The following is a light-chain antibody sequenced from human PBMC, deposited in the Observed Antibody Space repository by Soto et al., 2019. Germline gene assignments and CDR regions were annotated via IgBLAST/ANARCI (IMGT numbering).Light chain of an antibody. V-gene: IGLV1-40*01. J-gene: IGLJ3*02. CDR2: GNS. Sequence: QSVLTQPPSVSGAPGQRVTISCTGSSSNIGAGYDVYWYQQLPGTAPKLLIYGNSNRPSGVPDRFSGSKSGTSASLAITGLQAEDEADYYCQSYDSSLSALFGGGTKLTVL. CDR3: QSYDSSLSAL. CDR1: SSNIGAGYD.